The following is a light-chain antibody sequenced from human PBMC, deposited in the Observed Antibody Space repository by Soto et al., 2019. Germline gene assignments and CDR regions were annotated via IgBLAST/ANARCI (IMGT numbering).Light chain of an antibody. CDR1: QSVSSN. CDR2: GAS. CDR3: QKYRTSGT. V-gene: IGKV3-15*01. Sequence: EIMMTQSPATLSVSPGARATLSCRASQSVSSNFAWYQQKPGQAPRLLIYGASTRATGIPDRLSGSGSGTVFNLTISRLEPEDFAVYYCQKYRTSGTLGHGTHVEI. J-gene: IGKJ2*02.